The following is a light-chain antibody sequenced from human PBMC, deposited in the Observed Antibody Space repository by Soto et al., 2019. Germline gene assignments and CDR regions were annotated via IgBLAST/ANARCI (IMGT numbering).Light chain of an antibody. CDR2: KAS. CDR1: RSISIW. V-gene: IGKV1-5*03. Sequence: DIQMTQSPSTLSASVGDRVTITCRASRSISIWLAWYQQKPGKAPNLLIYKASNLESGVPSRFSGSGSGTEFTLTISSLQPDDFATYYCQQCYSYPWTFGQGTKVEIK. J-gene: IGKJ1*01. CDR3: QQCYSYPWT.